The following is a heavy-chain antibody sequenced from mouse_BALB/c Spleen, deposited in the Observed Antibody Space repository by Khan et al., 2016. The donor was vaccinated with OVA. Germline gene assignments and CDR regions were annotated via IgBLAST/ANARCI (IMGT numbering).Heavy chain of an antibody. J-gene: IGHJ4*01. CDR3: TRSRWLLPAMDY. CDR1: GYTFTNYG. Sequence: LVESGPELKKPGETVKISCKASGYTFTNYGMNWMKQTPGKGLTWMGWINTNTGQPTYVEDFKGRFAFSLETSASTAYLQITNLKDEDTATYFCTRSRWLLPAMDYWGQGTSVTVSS. D-gene: IGHD2-3*01. V-gene: IGHV9-3*02. CDR2: INTNTGQP.